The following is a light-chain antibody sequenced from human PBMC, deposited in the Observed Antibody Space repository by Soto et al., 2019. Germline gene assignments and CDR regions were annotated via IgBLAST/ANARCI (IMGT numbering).Light chain of an antibody. CDR2: GAS. J-gene: IGKJ1*01. CDR1: QSVSNNY. Sequence: EIVLTQSPGTLSLSPGERATLSCRASQSVSNNYLAWYQQKPGQTPGLLIYGASSRATGIPDRFSGSGSGTDFTLTISRLEPEDFAVYYCQQYGSSGTFGQGTKVDIK. V-gene: IGKV3-20*01. CDR3: QQYGSSGT.